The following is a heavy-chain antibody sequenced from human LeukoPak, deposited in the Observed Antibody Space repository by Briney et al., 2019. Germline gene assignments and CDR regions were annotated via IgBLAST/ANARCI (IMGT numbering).Heavy chain of an antibody. Sequence: GGSLRLSCAASGFTVNSNYMSWVRQAPGKGLQWVSILYSAGNTFYADSVKGRFAISRDDSRNTLYLQMNSLRAEDTAVYYCAREVDFWSGYYEYNWFDPWGQGTLVTVSS. CDR2: LYSAGNT. V-gene: IGHV3-53*01. J-gene: IGHJ5*02. D-gene: IGHD3-3*01. CDR3: AREVDFWSGYYEYNWFDP. CDR1: GFTVNSNY.